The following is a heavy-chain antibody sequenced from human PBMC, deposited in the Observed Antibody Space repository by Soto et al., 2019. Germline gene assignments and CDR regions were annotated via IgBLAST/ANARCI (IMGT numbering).Heavy chain of an antibody. CDR1: GFTFCNYS. Sequence: GGSLRLSCAAPGFTFCNYSMSWVPQGPGEGLDLVSVISGSGGSTYYAYSVKGRFTISRDNSKNSMYLQMNSLRAVDTAVYYCSKNVGSSWYWYYYGMDVWGQGTTVTVSS. CDR3: SKNVGSSWYWYYYGMDV. CDR2: ISGSGGST. V-gene: IGHV3-23*01. J-gene: IGHJ6*02. D-gene: IGHD6-13*01.